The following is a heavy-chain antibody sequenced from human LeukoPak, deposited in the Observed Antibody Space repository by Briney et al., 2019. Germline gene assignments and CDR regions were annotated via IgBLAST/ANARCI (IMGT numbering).Heavy chain of an antibody. CDR1: GFTFSSYS. V-gene: IGHV3-21*01. D-gene: IGHD6-19*01. Sequence: GGSLRLSCAASGFTFSSYSMNWVRQAPGKGLEWVSSISSSSSYIYYADSVKGRFTISIDNAKNSLYLQMNSLRAEDTAVYYCARGKVAVAATDDAFEIWGQGTMVTVSS. J-gene: IGHJ3*02. CDR2: ISSSSSYI. CDR3: ARGKVAVAATDDAFEI.